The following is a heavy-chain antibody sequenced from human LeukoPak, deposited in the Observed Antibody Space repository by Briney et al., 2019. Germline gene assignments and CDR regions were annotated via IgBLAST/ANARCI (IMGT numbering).Heavy chain of an antibody. CDR3: ARGRDARPLGY. Sequence: GGSLRLSCAASGFTFNNHGMHWVRQAPGKGLGWVAVVWYDGSNKYYADSVKGRFTISRDNSKNTLYLQMNSLRDEDTAVYYCARGRDARPLGYWGQGTLVTVSS. CDR1: GFTFNNHG. J-gene: IGHJ4*02. D-gene: IGHD2-21*02. V-gene: IGHV3-33*01. CDR2: VWYDGSNK.